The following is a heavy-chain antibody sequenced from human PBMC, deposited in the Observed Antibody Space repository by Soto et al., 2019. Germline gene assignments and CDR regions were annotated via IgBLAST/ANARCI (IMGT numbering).Heavy chain of an antibody. CDR1: GFTFSLYS. J-gene: IGHJ6*01. Sequence: EVQLVESGGGLVQPGGSLRLSCAASGFTFSLYSMSWVRQAQGKGLEWVSYISRSSTGIHYADSVKGRFTISRDDVTNSMHLQMNSLRDGDTAVYYCARAVTWGLDVWGQETKVSIYS. D-gene: IGHD3-10*01. CDR2: ISRSSTGI. CDR3: ARAVTWGLDV. V-gene: IGHV3-48*02.